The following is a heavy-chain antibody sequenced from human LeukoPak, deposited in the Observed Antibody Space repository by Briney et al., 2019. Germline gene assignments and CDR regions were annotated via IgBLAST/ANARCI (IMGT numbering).Heavy chain of an antibody. J-gene: IGHJ3*02. CDR3: ARVNDAFDI. CDR2: IYHSGST. CDR1: GGSISSYY. V-gene: IGHV4-59*12. Sequence: SETLSLTCTVYGGSISSYYWSWIRQPPGKGLEWIGYIYHSGSTNYNPSLKSRVTISVDTSKNQFSLRLSSVTAADTAVYYCARVNDAFDIWGQGTRVTVSS.